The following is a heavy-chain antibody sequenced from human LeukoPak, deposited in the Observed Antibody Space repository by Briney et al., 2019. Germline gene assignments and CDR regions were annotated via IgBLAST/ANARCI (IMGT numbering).Heavy chain of an antibody. Sequence: PSETLSLTCTVSGGSISSGDYYWSWIRQPPGKGLEWIGYIYYSGSTYYNPSLKSRVTISVDTSKNQFSLKLSSVTAADTAVYYCARGLNFLYYDTLLHWGQGTLVTVSS. V-gene: IGHV4-30-4*08. D-gene: IGHD3-9*01. CDR2: IYYSGST. CDR3: ARGLNFLYYDTLLH. J-gene: IGHJ4*02. CDR1: GGSISSGDYY.